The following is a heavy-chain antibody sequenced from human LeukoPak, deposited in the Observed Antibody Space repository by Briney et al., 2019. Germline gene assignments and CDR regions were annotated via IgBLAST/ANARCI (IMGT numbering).Heavy chain of an antibody. CDR2: FSATSTTI. V-gene: IGHV3-48*01. Sequence: GGSLRLSCAASGFTFSDYNMNWVRQAPGKGPEWVSQFSATSTTIKYADFVKGRFTISRDNAKNSLNLQMNSLRADDTAVYCVRDNLENQWLERSYWGQGALVTVSS. CDR3: VRDNLENQWLERSY. CDR1: GFTFSDYN. J-gene: IGHJ4*02. D-gene: IGHD6-19*01.